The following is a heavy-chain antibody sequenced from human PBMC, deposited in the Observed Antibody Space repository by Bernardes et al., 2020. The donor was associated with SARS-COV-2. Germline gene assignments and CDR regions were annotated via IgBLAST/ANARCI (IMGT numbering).Heavy chain of an antibody. CDR2: IGHDSGNK. D-gene: IGHD2-2*03. CDR1: GFTFSDYS. J-gene: IGHJ4*02. Sequence: GGSLRLSCAASGFTFSDYSIHWVRQAPGKDLEWLISIGHDSGNKYYADSVKGRFTISRDNSQNTVFLQMKGLRSDDTAVYFCVRDTGYCSPQKCYTGPFDYWGQGTRVTVSP. V-gene: IGHV3-30-3*01. CDR3: VRDTGYCSPQKCYTGPFDY.